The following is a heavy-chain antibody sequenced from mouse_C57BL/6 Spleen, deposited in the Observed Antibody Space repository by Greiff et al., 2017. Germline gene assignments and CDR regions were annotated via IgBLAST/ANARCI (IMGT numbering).Heavy chain of an antibody. J-gene: IGHJ4*01. Sequence: EVKLMESGGGLVQPGGSLKLSCAASGFTFSDYYMYWVRQTPEKRLEWVAYISNGGGSTYYPDTVKGRFAISRDNAKNTLYLQMSRLKSEDTAMYYCARGGMITTVYYYAMDYWGQGTSVTVSS. D-gene: IGHD2-4*01. CDR1: GFTFSDYY. V-gene: IGHV5-12*01. CDR3: ARGGMITTVYYYAMDY. CDR2: ISNGGGST.